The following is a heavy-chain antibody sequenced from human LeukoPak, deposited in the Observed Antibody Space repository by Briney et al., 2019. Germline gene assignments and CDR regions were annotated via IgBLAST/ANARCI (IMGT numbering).Heavy chain of an antibody. Sequence: SETLSLTCAVYGGSFSGYYWSWIRQPPGKGLEWIGEINHSRSTNYNPSLKSRVTISVDTSKNQFSLKLSSVTAADTAVYYCASRGIYDFWSGYYTGGYGGWGQGTLVTVSS. CDR2: INHSRST. D-gene: IGHD3-3*01. V-gene: IGHV4-34*01. J-gene: IGHJ4*02. CDR1: GGSFSGYY. CDR3: ASRGIYDFWSGYYTGGYGG.